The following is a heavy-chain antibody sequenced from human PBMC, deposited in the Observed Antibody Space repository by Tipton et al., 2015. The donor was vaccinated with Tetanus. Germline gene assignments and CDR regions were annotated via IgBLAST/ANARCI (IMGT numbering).Heavy chain of an antibody. V-gene: IGHV4-39*01. D-gene: IGHD2-15*01. CDR1: GGSISSRSHY. Sequence: TLSLTCTVSGGSISSRSHYWGWIRQPPGKGLEWIGSIYYSGGTYDNPSLKNRVSMSVDTSNNQFSLMLTSVTAAGTAVYFCARLVYCSGGSCYSSGWYYFDSWGQGTLVTVSS. CDR3: ARLVYCSGGSCYSSGWYYFDS. J-gene: IGHJ4*02. CDR2: IYYSGGT.